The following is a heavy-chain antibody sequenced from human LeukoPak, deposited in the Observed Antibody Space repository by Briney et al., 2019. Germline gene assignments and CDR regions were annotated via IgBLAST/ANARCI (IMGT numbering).Heavy chain of an antibody. Sequence: ASVTVSCKASGYSFSGKHRHWVRQAPGLGLEWMGWINPNTGDASYAQTFQGRVSLTRDTSINTHYMELSSLRSDDTAVYYCGRDGSHFDIDYWGQGTPVTVSS. CDR3: GRDGSHFDIDY. CDR1: GYSFSGKH. V-gene: IGHV1-2*02. D-gene: IGHD3-3*02. J-gene: IGHJ4*02. CDR2: INPNTGDA.